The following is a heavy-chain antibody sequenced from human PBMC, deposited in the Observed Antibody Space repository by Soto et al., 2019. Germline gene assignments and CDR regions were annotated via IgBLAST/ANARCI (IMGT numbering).Heavy chain of an antibody. D-gene: IGHD3-10*01. V-gene: IGHV1-18*01. CDR2: ISAYNGNT. J-gene: IGHJ6*03. CDR1: GYTFTSYG. Sequence: QVQLVQSGAEVKKPGASVKVSCKASGYTFTSYGISWVRQAPGQGLEWMGWISAYNGNTNYAQKLQGRVTMTTDTSTSKAYMELRSLRSDDTAVYYCARAARGSGSYYKGYYYYYMDVWGKGTTVTVSS. CDR3: ARAARGSGSYYKGYYYYYMDV.